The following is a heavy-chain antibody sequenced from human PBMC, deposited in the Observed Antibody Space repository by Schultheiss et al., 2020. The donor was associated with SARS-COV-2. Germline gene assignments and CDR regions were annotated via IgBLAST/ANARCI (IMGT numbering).Heavy chain of an antibody. CDR1: GYSFTSYW. CDR3: ARQYSSSSFFGGSPFDI. Sequence: GESLKISCKGSGYSFTSYWIGWVRQMPGKGLEWMGIINPGDSDTRYSPSFQGQVTISANKSISTAYLQWSSLKASDTAMYYCARQYSSSSFFGGSPFDIWGQGTMVTVSS. CDR2: INPGDSDT. V-gene: IGHV5-51*01. J-gene: IGHJ3*02. D-gene: IGHD6-6*01.